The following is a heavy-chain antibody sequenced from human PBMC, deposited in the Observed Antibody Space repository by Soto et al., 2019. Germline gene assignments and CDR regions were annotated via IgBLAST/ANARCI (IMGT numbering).Heavy chain of an antibody. V-gene: IGHV3-33*05. J-gene: IGHJ4*02. D-gene: IGHD3-16*01. Sequence: QVQLVESGGGVVQPGTSLRLSCVGSGFTFRSYGLHWVRQAPGKGLEWVALTSYDGSNNFYGDSVKGRFTISRDNSRNTVEMQMVSLRLEDTALYYCPRWGPTGGLDVWGQGILVSVSS. CDR1: GFTFRSYG. CDR2: TSYDGSNN. CDR3: PRWGPTGGLDV.